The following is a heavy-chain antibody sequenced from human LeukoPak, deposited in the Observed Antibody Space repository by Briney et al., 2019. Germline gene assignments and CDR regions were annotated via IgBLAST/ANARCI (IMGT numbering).Heavy chain of an antibody. D-gene: IGHD6-19*01. V-gene: IGHV1-18*01. CDR2: ISAYNGNT. CDR1: GYTFTSYG. Sequence: ASVKVSCKASGYTFTSYGISWVRQAPGQGLEWMGWISAYNGNTNYAQNLQGRVTMTTDTSTSTAYMEPRSLRFDDTAVYYCARDGAVAGQFDYWGQGTLVTVSS. CDR3: ARDGAVAGQFDY. J-gene: IGHJ4*02.